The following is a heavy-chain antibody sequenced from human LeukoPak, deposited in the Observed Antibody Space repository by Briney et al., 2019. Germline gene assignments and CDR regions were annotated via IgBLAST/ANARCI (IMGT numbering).Heavy chain of an antibody. D-gene: IGHD6-13*01. J-gene: IGHJ4*02. CDR3: AKDIMPGIAAAGTQEDFDY. Sequence: GGSLRLSCAASGYTFSSYAMSWVRQAPGKGLELVSAISGSGGSTYYADSVKGRFTISRDNSKNTLYLQMNSLRAEDTAVYYCAKDIMPGIAAAGTQEDFDYWGQGTLVTVSS. CDR2: ISGSGGST. V-gene: IGHV3-23*01. CDR1: GYTFSSYA.